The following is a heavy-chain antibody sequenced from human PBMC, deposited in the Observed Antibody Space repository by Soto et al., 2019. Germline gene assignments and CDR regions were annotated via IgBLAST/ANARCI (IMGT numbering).Heavy chain of an antibody. D-gene: IGHD6-13*01. CDR3: AREEADSSSWYPLYYYYGMDV. V-gene: IGHV3-30-3*01. CDR1: GFTFSSYA. Sequence: GGSLRLSCAASGFTFSSYAMHWVRQAPGKGLEWVAVISYDGSNKYYADSVKGRFTISRDNSKNTLYLQMNSLRAEDTAVYYCAREEADSSSWYPLYYYYGMDVWGQGTTVTVSS. J-gene: IGHJ6*02. CDR2: ISYDGSNK.